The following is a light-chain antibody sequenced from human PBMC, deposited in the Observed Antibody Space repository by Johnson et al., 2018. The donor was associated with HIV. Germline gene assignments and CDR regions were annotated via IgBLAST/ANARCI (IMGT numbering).Light chain of an antibody. CDR1: SSNIGDSY. V-gene: IGLV1-51*02. Sequence: QSVLTQPPSVSAAPGHNVTISCSGSSSNIGDSYISWYQQLPGAAPKLLIYENNKRPSGIPDRFSGSKSGTSATLGITGLQTGDEADSYCGTWNNSLSANYVFGTGTKVTVL. J-gene: IGLJ1*01. CDR3: GTWNNSLSANYV. CDR2: ENN.